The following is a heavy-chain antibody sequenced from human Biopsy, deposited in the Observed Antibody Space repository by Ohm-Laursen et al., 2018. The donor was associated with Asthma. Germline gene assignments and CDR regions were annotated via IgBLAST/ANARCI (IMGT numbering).Heavy chain of an antibody. CDR1: GFAVSRDH. CDR3: AREGVAGTHIED. J-gene: IGHJ4*02. D-gene: IGHD6-19*01. Sequence: SLRLPCAASGFAVSRDHMFWVRQAPGKGLEWVAVISYDGSSIYYADSVKGRFTISRDNSKNTLSLQMNSLTAEDTAVYYCAREGVAGTHIEDWGQGTLVTVSS. CDR2: ISYDGSSI. V-gene: IGHV3-30-3*01.